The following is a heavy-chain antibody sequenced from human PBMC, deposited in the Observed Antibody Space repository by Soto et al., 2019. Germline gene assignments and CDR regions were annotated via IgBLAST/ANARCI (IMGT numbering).Heavy chain of an antibody. CDR2: ISGSGGST. Sequence: PGGSLRLSCAASGFTFSSYAMSWVRQAPGKGLEWVSAISGSGGSTYYADSVKGRFTISRDNSKNTLYPQMNSLRAEDTAVYYCAKDLKGITMIVVALGYWGQGTLVTVSS. CDR1: GFTFSSYA. D-gene: IGHD3-22*01. V-gene: IGHV3-23*01. J-gene: IGHJ4*02. CDR3: AKDLKGITMIVVALGY.